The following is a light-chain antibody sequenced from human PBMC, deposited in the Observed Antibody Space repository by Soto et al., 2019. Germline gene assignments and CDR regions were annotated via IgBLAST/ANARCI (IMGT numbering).Light chain of an antibody. V-gene: IGLV3-21*04. J-gene: IGLJ1*01. CDR1: NIGSKR. CDR3: QVWDITTDHYV. Sequence: SYELTQPPSVSVAPEKTARITCGGNNIGSKRVHWYRQKPGQAPVLVIYYDSDRPSGIPERFSGSNSGNTATQTISRVEAGDEADYYCQVWDITTDHYVFGTGTKLTVL. CDR2: YDS.